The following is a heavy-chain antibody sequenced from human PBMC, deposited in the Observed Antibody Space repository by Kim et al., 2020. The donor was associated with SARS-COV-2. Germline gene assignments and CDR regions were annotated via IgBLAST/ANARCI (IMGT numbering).Heavy chain of an antibody. V-gene: IGHV3-74*01. CDR1: GFTFSNYW. CDR3: AREYTSSSTRAFEI. Sequence: GGSLRLSCEASGFTFSNYWMHWVRQVPGKGLVWVSRVNTDGSNTNYADSVKGRFTISRDSAKNTLYLQMNILRAEDTAVYFCAREYTSSSTRAFEIWGQGTVVTVSS. J-gene: IGHJ3*02. CDR2: VNTDGSNT. D-gene: IGHD6-6*01.